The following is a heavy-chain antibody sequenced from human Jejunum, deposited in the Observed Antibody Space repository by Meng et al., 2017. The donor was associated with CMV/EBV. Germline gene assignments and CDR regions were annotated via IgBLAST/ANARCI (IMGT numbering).Heavy chain of an antibody. CDR1: FTFSRYP. D-gene: IGHD1-26*01. J-gene: IGHJ4*02. CDR2: ITGTGGST. Sequence: FTFSRYPMHWVRQAPGKGLEWVSSITGTGGSTYYADSVKGRFTISRDNSKNTLYLQMDSLRDEDTAVYYCAKCPPRYSGSTYYLDYWGQGTLVTVSS. V-gene: IGHV3-23*01. CDR3: AKCPPRYSGSTYYLDY.